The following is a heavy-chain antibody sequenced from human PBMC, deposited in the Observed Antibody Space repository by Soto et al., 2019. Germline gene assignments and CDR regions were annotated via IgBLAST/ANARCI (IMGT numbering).Heavy chain of an antibody. V-gene: IGHV3-23*01. Sequence: GGSLRLSCAASGFTFSSYAMSWVRQAPGKGLEWVSAISGSGGSTYYADSVKGRFTISRDNSKNTLYLQMNSLRAEDTAVYYCAKDGDIGYSGYDFTGYAFDIWGQGTMVTVSS. CDR1: GFTFSSYA. J-gene: IGHJ3*02. D-gene: IGHD5-12*01. CDR3: AKDGDIGYSGYDFTGYAFDI. CDR2: ISGSGGST.